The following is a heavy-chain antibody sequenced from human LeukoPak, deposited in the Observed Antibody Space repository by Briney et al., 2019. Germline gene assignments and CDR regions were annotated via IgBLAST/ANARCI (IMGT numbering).Heavy chain of an antibody. V-gene: IGHV3-48*03. CDR1: GFTFSSYE. D-gene: IGHD3-22*01. J-gene: IGHJ4*02. Sequence: PGGSLRLSCAASGFTFSSYEMNWVRQAPGKGLEWVSYISSSGSTIYYADSVKGRFTISRDNAKNSLYLQMNSLRAEDTAVYYCAREGYYYDSSGYFEIVYPVDYWGQGTLVTVSS. CDR3: AREGYYYDSSGYFEIVYPVDY. CDR2: ISSSGSTI.